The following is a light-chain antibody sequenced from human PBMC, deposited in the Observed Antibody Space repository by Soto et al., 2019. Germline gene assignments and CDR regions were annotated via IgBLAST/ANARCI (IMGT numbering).Light chain of an antibody. V-gene: IGKV1-39*01. J-gene: IGKJ4*02. CDR2: GAS. Sequence: ALPASIRAIVTITCRASQSISSYLNWYQQKPGKAPKLLIYGASSLKSGVPSRFSGTGSGTEFTLTISSLQPEDFATYYCHQCNTAPLAFGGGTKVDI. CDR1: QSISSY. CDR3: HQCNTAPLA.